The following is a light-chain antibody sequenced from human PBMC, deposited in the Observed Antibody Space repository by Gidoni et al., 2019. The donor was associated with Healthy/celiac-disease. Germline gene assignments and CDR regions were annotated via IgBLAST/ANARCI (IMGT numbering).Light chain of an antibody. J-gene: IGKJ1*01. CDR1: QSISSW. Sequence: DIQMTQSPSTLSAYVGDRVTITCRARQSISSWLAWHKQKPGKAPKLLIYTASSLESGVQSRFSGSGSGTEFTLTISSLQPDDFATYYCQQYNSYSTFGQGTKVEIK. CDR2: TAS. CDR3: QQYNSYST. V-gene: IGKV1-5*03.